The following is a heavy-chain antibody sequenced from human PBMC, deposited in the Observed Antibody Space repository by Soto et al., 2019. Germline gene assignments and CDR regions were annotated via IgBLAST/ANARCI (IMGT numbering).Heavy chain of an antibody. CDR1: GYTLTELS. CDR3: ATDNLRYFDWLLLIG. Sequence: ASVKVSCKVSGYTLTELSMHWVRQAPGKGLEWMGGFDPEDGETIYAQKFQGRVTMTEDTSTDTAYLELSSLRSEDTAVYYCATDNLRYFDWLLLIGWGQGTLVTVSS. CDR2: FDPEDGET. J-gene: IGHJ4*02. V-gene: IGHV1-24*01. D-gene: IGHD3-9*01.